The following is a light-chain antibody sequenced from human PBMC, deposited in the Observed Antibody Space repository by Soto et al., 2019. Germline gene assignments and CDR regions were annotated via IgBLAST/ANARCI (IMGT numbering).Light chain of an antibody. CDR1: SSDIGSYNY. J-gene: IGLJ1*01. Sequence: QSALTQPASVSGSPGQSITIPCTGTSSDIGSYNYVSWYQQHPGKAPKLMIYDVSNRPSGISNRFSGSKSGNTASLTISGLQAEDEADYYCNSYTSSSTFVFGTRTKVTVL. CDR3: NSYTSSSTFV. CDR2: DVS. V-gene: IGLV2-14*01.